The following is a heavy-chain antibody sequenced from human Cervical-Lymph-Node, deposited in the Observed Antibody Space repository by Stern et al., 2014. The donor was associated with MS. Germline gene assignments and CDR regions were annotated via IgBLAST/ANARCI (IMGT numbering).Heavy chain of an antibody. CDR3: ARDYHYYDSSGYYDDAFDI. V-gene: IGHV3-21*01. D-gene: IGHD3-22*01. J-gene: IGHJ3*02. CDR1: GFTFSSYS. Sequence: EVQLVESGGGLVKPGGSLRLSCAASGFTFSSYSMNWVRQVPGKGLEWVSSISSSSSYIYYADSVKGRFTISRDNAKNSLYLQMNSLRAEDTAVYYCARDYHYYDSSGYYDDAFDIWGQGTMVTVSS. CDR2: ISSSSSYI.